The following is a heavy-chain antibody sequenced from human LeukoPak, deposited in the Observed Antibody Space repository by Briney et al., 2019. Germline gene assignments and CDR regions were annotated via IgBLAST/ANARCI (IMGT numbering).Heavy chain of an antibody. J-gene: IGHJ5*02. Sequence: GASVKVSCKASGYTFTDYAISWVRQAPGQGLEWMGWISVYNGNTNYAQKFQGRVTMTSDASTSTAYMELRSLTSDGTAVYYCARDWRPSITVFGGEKWFDPWGQGTLVTVSS. D-gene: IGHD3-3*01. CDR3: ARDWRPSITVFGGEKWFDP. CDR1: GYTFTDYA. V-gene: IGHV1-18*01. CDR2: ISVYNGNT.